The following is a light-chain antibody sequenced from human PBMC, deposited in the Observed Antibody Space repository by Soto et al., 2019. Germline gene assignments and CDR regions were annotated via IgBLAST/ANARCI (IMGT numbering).Light chain of an antibody. Sequence: QSVLTQSPSASASLGASVKLTCTLSSGHSSYAIAWHQQQPEKGPRYLMKLNSDGSHSKGDGIPDRFSGSSSGAERYLTISSLQSEDEADYSCQTWGTGIVFGGGTKPTVL. CDR2: LNSDGSH. CDR3: QTWGTGIV. V-gene: IGLV4-69*01. CDR1: SGHSSYA. J-gene: IGLJ2*01.